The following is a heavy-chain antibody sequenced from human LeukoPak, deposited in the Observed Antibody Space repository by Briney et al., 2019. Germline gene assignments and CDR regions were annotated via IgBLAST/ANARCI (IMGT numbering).Heavy chain of an antibody. V-gene: IGHV3-74*01. CDR2: INSDGSTT. D-gene: IGHD5-24*01. Sequence: GGSLRLSCGASGFTFSSYWMHWVRQAPGKGLVWISRINSDGSTTSYADSVKGRFTISRDNAKNTLYLQMNSLRAEDTAVYYCARGTADGRDGYNKIFDYWGQGTLVTVSS. J-gene: IGHJ4*02. CDR1: GFTFSSYW. CDR3: ARGTADGRDGYNKIFDY.